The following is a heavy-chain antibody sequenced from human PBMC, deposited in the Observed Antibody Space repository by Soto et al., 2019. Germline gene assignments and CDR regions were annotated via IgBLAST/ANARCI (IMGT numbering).Heavy chain of an antibody. CDR2: IYYSGST. V-gene: IGHV4-39*01. CDR3: ARHFWGMVRGVEILSWFDR. D-gene: IGHD3-10*01. Sequence: QLQLQESGPGLVKPSETLSLTCTVSGGSISSSSYYWGWIRQPPGKGLEWIGSIYYSGSTYYNPSHQSRATISVDATRNQFSLELSSVAAADTGVYDCARHFWGMVRGVEILSWFDRWGQGTLVTVSS. CDR1: GGSISSSSYY. J-gene: IGHJ5*02.